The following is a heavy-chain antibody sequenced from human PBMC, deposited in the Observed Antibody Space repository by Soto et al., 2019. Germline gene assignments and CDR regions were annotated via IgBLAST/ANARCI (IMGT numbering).Heavy chain of an antibody. V-gene: IGHV4-30-4*01. J-gene: IGHJ4*02. CDR2: INHSGNT. CDR1: GASINTGDYY. D-gene: IGHD5-18*01. Sequence: TSETLSLTCNVSGASINTGDYYWSWIRQPPGKGLEWIGDINHSGNTFYNPSLKSRVTISVDTSKNQFSLKLSSVTAADTAVYYCARGSTARALDYWGQGTLVTVSS. CDR3: ARGSTARALDY.